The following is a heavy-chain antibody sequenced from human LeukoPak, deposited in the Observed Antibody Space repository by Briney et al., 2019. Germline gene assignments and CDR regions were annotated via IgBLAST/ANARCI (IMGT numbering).Heavy chain of an antibody. J-gene: IGHJ3*02. CDR3: ARVRIVGSTYAAFDI. D-gene: IGHD1-26*01. CDR2: VSYDGTTQ. V-gene: IGHV3-30*04. Sequence: PGSSLRLSCAASGFTFSTYSMHWVRQPPGKGLEWVAVVSYDGTTQYHADSVKGRFTISRDNSKNTLYLPMNTLRAEDTAVYYCARVRIVGSTYAAFDIWGQGTMVTVS. CDR1: GFTFSTYS.